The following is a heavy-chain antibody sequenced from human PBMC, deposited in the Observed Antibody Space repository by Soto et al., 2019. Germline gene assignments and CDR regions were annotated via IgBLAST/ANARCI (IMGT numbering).Heavy chain of an antibody. V-gene: IGHV6-1*01. D-gene: IGHD3-22*01. CDR2: TYDRSKWYN. CDR3: ARVYYYDSSGYLSLFDH. Sequence: KWIRQAPSPGLEWVGKTYDRSKWYNDYAVSLKSRITINPDTSKNQFSLQLNSVTPEDTAVYYCARVYYYDSSGYLSLFDHWVQGSLVTVSS. J-gene: IGHJ4*02.